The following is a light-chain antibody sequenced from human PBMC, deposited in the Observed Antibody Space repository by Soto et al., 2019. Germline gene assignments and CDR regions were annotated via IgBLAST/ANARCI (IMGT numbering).Light chain of an antibody. CDR1: SGHSSYI. Sequence: QSVLTQSSSASASLGSSVKLTCTLSSGHSSYIIAWHQQQPGKAPRYLMKLEGSGSYNKGSGVPDRFSGSSSGADRYLTISNLQSEDEADYYCETWDSWVVFGGGTKLTVL. CDR2: LEGSGSY. CDR3: ETWDSWVV. V-gene: IGLV4-60*03. J-gene: IGLJ2*01.